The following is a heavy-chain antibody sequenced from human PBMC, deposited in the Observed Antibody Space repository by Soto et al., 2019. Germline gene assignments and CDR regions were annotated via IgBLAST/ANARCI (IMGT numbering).Heavy chain of an antibody. CDR1: GFTFSSYA. CDR2: ISYDGSNK. J-gene: IGHJ2*01. D-gene: IGHD7-27*01. Sequence: VGSLRLSCAASGFTFSSYAMHWVRQAPGKGLEWVAVISYDGSNKYYADSVKGRFTISRDNSKNTLYLQMNSLRAEDTVVYDCTTTGDCNLCWY. V-gene: IGHV3-30-3*01. CDR3: TTTGDCNLCWY.